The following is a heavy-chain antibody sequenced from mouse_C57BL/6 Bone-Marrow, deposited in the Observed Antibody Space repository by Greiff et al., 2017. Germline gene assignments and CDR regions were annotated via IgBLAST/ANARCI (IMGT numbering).Heavy chain of an antibody. V-gene: IGHV5-4*03. Sequence: EVKVVESGGGLVKPGGSLKLSCAASGFTFSSYAMSWVRRTPEKRLEWVATISDGGSYTYYPDNVKGRFTISRDNAKNNLYLQMSHLKSEDTAMYYCARGSLTGRYFDYWGQGTTLTVSS. CDR1: GFTFSSYA. D-gene: IGHD4-1*01. CDR3: ARGSLTGRYFDY. CDR2: ISDGGSYT. J-gene: IGHJ2*01.